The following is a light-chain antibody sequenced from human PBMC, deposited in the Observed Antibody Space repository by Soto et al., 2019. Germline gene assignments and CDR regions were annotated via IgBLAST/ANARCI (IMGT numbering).Light chain of an antibody. CDR2: EVT. J-gene: IGLJ1*01. CDR3: SSYTNINTRACV. V-gene: IGLV2-14*01. CDR1: SSDIGRYNR. Sequence: VLTHPSSMCVSAGQWITVSCCGTSSDIGRYNRVSWYHQHPGQAPKLINYEVTDRPSGVSXRFSGSKSGNTASLTISGLQAEDEAEYYCSSYTNINTRACVFGTGTKVTVL.